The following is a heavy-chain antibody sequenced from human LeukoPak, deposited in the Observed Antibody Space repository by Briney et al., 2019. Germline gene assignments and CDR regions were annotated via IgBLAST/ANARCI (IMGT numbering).Heavy chain of an antibody. Sequence: GGSLRLSCAASGFTFSSYSMNWVRQAPGKGLEWVSSISSSSSYIYYADSVKGRFTISRDNAKNSLYLQMNSLRAEDTAVYYCAKDPLGGAMANYYFDYWGQGTLVTVSS. CDR1: GFTFSSYS. CDR3: AKDPLGGAMANYYFDY. CDR2: ISSSSSYI. V-gene: IGHV3-21*04. D-gene: IGHD5-18*01. J-gene: IGHJ4*02.